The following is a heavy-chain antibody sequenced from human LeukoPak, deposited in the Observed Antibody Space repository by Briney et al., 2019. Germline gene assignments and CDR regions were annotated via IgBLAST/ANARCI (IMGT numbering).Heavy chain of an antibody. CDR1: GGSINAYY. CDR2: IHTGGST. CDR3: ASQRKYSASWPFFDY. Sequence: SETLSLTCTVSGGSINAYYWTWIRQPSGQGLEWLGRIHTGGSTNYNPSLRRRLTMSVDTSKNQFSLKLSSVTAADTAVYYCASQRKYSASWPFFDYWGQGTLATVSS. D-gene: IGHD2-2*01. V-gene: IGHV4-4*07. J-gene: IGHJ4*02.